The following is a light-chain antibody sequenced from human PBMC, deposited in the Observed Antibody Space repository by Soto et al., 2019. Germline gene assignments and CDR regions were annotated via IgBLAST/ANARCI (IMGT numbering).Light chain of an antibody. Sequence: QAVVTQPPSVSGAPGQRVTISCTGSSSNIGAGSDVHWYQQLPGTAPKLLIYADTNRPSGVPDRFSGSRSVTSASLAITGLQAEDEADYYCQSYDSSLRNVVFGGGTKLTVL. CDR3: QSYDSSLRNVV. CDR2: ADT. CDR1: SSNIGAGSD. J-gene: IGLJ2*01. V-gene: IGLV1-40*01.